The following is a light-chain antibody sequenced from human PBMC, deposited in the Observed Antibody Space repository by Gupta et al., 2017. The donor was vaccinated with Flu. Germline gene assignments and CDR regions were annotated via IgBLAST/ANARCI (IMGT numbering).Light chain of an antibody. CDR2: WAS. CDR1: QTIFYGPNNKNY. J-gene: IGKJ3*01. V-gene: IGKV4-1*01. CDR3: QQYYSTPFT. Sequence: DIVMTQSPDSLTVSLGERATINCRSSQTIFYGPNNKNYLAWYQQKPGQPPKLLIYWASIRASGVPDRFSGSGSGTDFTLTISSLQADDVAVYYCQQYYSTPFTFGPGTKVDIK.